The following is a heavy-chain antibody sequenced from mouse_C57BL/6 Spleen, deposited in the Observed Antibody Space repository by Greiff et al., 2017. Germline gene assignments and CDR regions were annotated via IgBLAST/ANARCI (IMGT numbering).Heavy chain of an antibody. Sequence: QVQLQQPGAELVRPGTSVKLSCKASGYTFTSYWMHWVKQRPGQGLEWIGVIDPSDSYTNYNQKFKGKDTLTVDTSSSTAYMQLSSLTSEDSAVYYCAVYYYGSSPAYWGQGTLVTVAA. J-gene: IGHJ3*01. V-gene: IGHV1-59*01. D-gene: IGHD1-1*01. CDR3: AVYYYGSSPAY. CDR1: GYTFTSYW. CDR2: IDPSDSYT.